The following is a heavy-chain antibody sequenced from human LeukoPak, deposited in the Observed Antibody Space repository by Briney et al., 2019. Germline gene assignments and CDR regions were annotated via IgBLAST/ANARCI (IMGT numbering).Heavy chain of an antibody. V-gene: IGHV3-64*01. CDR1: GFTFSSYS. CDR2: ISSNGGNT. D-gene: IGHD5-18*01. CDR3: ARRGYTYAYDY. Sequence: GGSLRLSWAGSGFTFSSYSMHWVRQAPGKGLEYVSAISSNGGNTYYANSVKGRFTISRDNSKNTLYLQMGSLRAEDMAVYYCARRGYTYAYDYWGQGSLVTVSS. J-gene: IGHJ4*02.